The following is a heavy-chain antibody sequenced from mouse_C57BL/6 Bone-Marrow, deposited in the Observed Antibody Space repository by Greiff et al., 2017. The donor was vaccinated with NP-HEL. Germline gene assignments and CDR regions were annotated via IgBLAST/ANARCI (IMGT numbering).Heavy chain of an antibody. V-gene: IGHV1-50*01. CDR3: ARSYTGAMDY. CDR2: IDPSDSYT. D-gene: IGHD4-1*01. Sequence: QVQLQQPGAELVKPGASVKLSCKASGYTFTSYWMQWVKQRPGQGLEWIGEIDPSDSYTNYNQKFKGKATLTVDTASSTAYMQLSSLTSEDSAVYYCARSYTGAMDYWGQGTSVTVSS. J-gene: IGHJ4*01. CDR1: GYTFTSYW.